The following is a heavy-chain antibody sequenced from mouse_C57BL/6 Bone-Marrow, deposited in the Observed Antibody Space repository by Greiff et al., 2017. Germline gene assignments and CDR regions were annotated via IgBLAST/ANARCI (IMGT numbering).Heavy chain of an antibody. CDR1: GFTFSDYG. CDR2: ISNLAYSI. CDR3: ARRRDYDGYSYAMDY. D-gene: IGHD2-3*01. Sequence: EVQLVESGGGLVQPGGSLKLSCAASGFTFSDYGMAWVRQAPRKGPEWVAFISNLAYSIYYADTVTGRFTISRENAKNTLYLEMRSLRSGDTAMYYCARRRDYDGYSYAMDYWGQGTSVTVSS. J-gene: IGHJ4*01. V-gene: IGHV5-15*01.